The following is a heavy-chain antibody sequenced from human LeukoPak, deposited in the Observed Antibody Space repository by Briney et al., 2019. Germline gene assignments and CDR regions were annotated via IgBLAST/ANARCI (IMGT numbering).Heavy chain of an antibody. CDR2: IKQDGSEK. J-gene: IGHJ5*02. D-gene: IGHD2-2*01. CDR3: ATGLCTSSNCYGNWIDP. CDR1: GFTFSNYW. V-gene: IGHV3-7*01. Sequence: GGSLRLSCAASGFTFSNYWMNWVRQPPGKGLEWVANIKQDGSEKYYVDSVKGRFSISRDNAKNSLYLQMNSLRGDDTAVYYCATGLCTSSNCYGNWIDPWGRGTLVTVSS.